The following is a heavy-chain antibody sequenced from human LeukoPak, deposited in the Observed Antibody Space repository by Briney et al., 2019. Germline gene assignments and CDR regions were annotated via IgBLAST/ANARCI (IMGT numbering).Heavy chain of an antibody. CDR3: ATYRQVLLPFES. J-gene: IGHJ4*02. CDR2: ISGSGGST. D-gene: IGHD2-8*02. V-gene: IGHV3-23*01. Sequence: GGSLRLSCAASGFTFSSYAMSWVRQAPGKGLEWVSAISGSGGSTYYADSVKGRFTISRDNSKNTLYLQMNSLRAEDAAIYYCATYRQVLLPFESWGQGTLVTVSS. CDR1: GFTFSSYA.